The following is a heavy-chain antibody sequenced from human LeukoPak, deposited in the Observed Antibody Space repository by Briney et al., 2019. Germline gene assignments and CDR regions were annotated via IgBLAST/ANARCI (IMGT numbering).Heavy chain of an antibody. Sequence: GGSLRLSCAASGFTFSSYSMNWVRQAPGKGLEWVSSISSSSSYIYYADSVKGRFTISRDNAKNSLYLQMNSLRAEDTAVYYCARDRRASYCSGGSCLYGMDVWGQGTTVTVSS. CDR2: ISSSSSYI. D-gene: IGHD2-15*01. CDR3: ARDRRASYCSGGSCLYGMDV. J-gene: IGHJ6*02. CDR1: GFTFSSYS. V-gene: IGHV3-21*01.